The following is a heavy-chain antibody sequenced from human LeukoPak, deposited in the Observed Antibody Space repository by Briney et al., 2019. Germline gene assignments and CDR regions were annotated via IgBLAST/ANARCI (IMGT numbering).Heavy chain of an antibody. V-gene: IGHV1-69*01. Sequence: SVKVSCKASGGTFTSYAISWVRQAPGQGLEWMGGIIPIFGTANYAQKFQGRVTITADEFTSTAYMELSSLRSEDTAVYYCARVPYGGNSGAYYYMDVWGKGTTVTVSS. CDR1: GGTFTSYA. D-gene: IGHD4-23*01. CDR2: IIPIFGTA. CDR3: ARVPYGGNSGAYYYMDV. J-gene: IGHJ6*03.